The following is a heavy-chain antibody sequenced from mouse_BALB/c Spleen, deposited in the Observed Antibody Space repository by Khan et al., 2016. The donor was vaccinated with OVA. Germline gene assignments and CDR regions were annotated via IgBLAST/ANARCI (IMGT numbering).Heavy chain of an antibody. D-gene: IGHD1-2*01. V-gene: IGHV3-2*02. Sequence: EVELVESGPGLVKPSQSLSLTCTVTGYSITSDYAWNWIRQFPENKLEWMGYISYSGSTSYNPSLKSRISITRDTSKNQFFLQLNSVTTEDTATYYCARAHYYGYGTMDYWGQGTSVTVSS. CDR3: ARAHYYGYGTMDY. CDR1: GYSITSDYA. J-gene: IGHJ4*01. CDR2: ISYSGST.